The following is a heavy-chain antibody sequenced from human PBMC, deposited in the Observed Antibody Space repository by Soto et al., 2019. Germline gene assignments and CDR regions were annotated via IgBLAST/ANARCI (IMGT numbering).Heavy chain of an antibody. CDR3: AHPTITPATNWFDP. Sequence: SGPTLVNPTQTLTLTCTFSGFSLTTSGVGVGWIRQPPGKALEWLALIYWNDDKRYSPSLRGRLTITKDTSKNQVVLAMTNMDPVDTATYYCAHPTITPATNWFDPWGLGTLVTVSS. V-gene: IGHV2-5*01. CDR2: IYWNDDK. D-gene: IGHD2-2*01. CDR1: GFSLTTSGVG. J-gene: IGHJ5*02.